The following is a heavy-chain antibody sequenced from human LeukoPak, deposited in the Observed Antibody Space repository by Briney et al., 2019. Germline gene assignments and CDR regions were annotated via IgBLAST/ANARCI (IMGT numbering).Heavy chain of an antibody. J-gene: IGHJ6*03. Sequence: SETLSLTCAVYGGSFSGYYWSWIRQPPGKGLEWIGEINHSGSTNYNPSLKSRVTISVDTSKNQFSLKVSSVTAADTAVYYCASGTYYYGSVYMDVWGKGTIVTISS. CDR1: GGSFSGYY. D-gene: IGHD3-10*01. CDR2: INHSGST. V-gene: IGHV4-34*01. CDR3: ASGTYYYGSVYMDV.